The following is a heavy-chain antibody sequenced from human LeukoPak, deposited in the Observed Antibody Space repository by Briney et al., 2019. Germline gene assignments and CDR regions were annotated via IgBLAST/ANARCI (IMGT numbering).Heavy chain of an antibody. CDR3: ARAGYSGYDSRVFRY. V-gene: IGHV3-53*01. Sequence: GGSLRLSCAASGFTVSNNYMSWVRQAPGKGLEWVSVIYSGGSTYYADSVKGRFTISRDNSKNTLYLQMNSLRAKDTAVYYCARAGYSGYDSRVFRYWGQGTLVTVSS. CDR2: IYSGGST. D-gene: IGHD5-12*01. CDR1: GFTVSNNY. J-gene: IGHJ4*02.